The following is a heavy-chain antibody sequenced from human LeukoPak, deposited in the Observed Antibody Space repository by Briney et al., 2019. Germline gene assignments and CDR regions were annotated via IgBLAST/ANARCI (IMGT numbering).Heavy chain of an antibody. J-gene: IGHJ6*03. V-gene: IGHV3-30*01. CDR2: ISYDGSNK. CDR3: ARAFRSYMGYYYYYYMDV. Sequence: GGSLRLSCAASGFTFSSYAMHWVRQAPGKGLEWVAVISYDGSNKYYADSVKGRFTISRDNSKNTLYLQMNSLRAEDTAVYYCARAFRSYMGYYYYYYMDVWGKGTTVTVSS. D-gene: IGHD3-16*01. CDR1: GFTFSSYA.